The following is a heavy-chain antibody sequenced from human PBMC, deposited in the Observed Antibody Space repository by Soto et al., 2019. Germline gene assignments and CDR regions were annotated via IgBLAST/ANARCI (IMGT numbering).Heavy chain of an antibody. CDR2: ISGGGSTT. CDR1: GFSFSSYS. Sequence: PGGSLRLSCTTSGFSFSSYSMSWVRQAPGKGLEWVSIISGGGSTTYYADSVKGRFTISRDNSKNMLYLQMNSLRAEDTALYYCAKKLVTALGNEFFDP. CDR3: AKKLVTALGNEFFDP. J-gene: IGHJ5*02. D-gene: IGHD1-1*01. V-gene: IGHV3-23*01.